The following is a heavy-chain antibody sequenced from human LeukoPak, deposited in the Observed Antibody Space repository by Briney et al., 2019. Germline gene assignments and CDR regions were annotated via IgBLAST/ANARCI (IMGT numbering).Heavy chain of an antibody. CDR2: IYYSGST. Sequence: PSETLSLTCTVSGGSISSYYWSWIRQPPGKGLEWIGYIYYSGSTNYNPSLKSRVTISVDTSKNQFSLKLSSVTAADTAVYYCASGARGYSYGTMFYWGQGTLVTVSS. V-gene: IGHV4-59*01. CDR1: GGSISSYY. D-gene: IGHD5-18*01. J-gene: IGHJ4*02. CDR3: ASGARGYSYGTMFY.